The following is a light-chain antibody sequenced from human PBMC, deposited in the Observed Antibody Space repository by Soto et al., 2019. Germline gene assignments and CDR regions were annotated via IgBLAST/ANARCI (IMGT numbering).Light chain of an antibody. CDR3: QQYNDWPPEYT. J-gene: IGKJ2*01. V-gene: IGKV3-15*01. CDR2: GTS. CDR1: QSVGTK. Sequence: EIVMTQSPATLSVSPGEGATLSCRASQSVGTKVAWYQHKTGQAPRLLIYGTSTRATGIPATFSGSRSGTEFTLTISSLQSEDCAVYYCQQYNDWPPEYTFGQGTKLEI.